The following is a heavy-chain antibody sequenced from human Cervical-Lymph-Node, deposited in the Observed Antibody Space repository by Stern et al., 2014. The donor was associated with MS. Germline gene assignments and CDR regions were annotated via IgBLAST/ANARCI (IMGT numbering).Heavy chain of an antibody. CDR2: VWNDGSKE. Sequence: QVQLLQPGGGVVQPGRSLRLSCVASGLTFSTSVMHWVRQAPGKGLEWVAVVWNDGSKEHFTESVKGRFSTSRDAAKNTLHLQMSSLRAEDTAVYFCATSTASDAFDIWGQGTLVTVSS. CDR3: ATSTASDAFDI. D-gene: IGHD2/OR15-2a*01. J-gene: IGHJ3*02. CDR1: GLTFSTSV. V-gene: IGHV3-33*01.